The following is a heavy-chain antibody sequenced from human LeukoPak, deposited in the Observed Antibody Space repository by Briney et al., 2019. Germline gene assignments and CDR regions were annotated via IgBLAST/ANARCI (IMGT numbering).Heavy chain of an antibody. CDR2: ISYDGSNK. V-gene: IGHV3-30-3*01. Sequence: LPGRSLRLSCAASGFTFSSYAMHWVRQAPGKGLEWVAVISYDGSNKYYADSVKGRFTISRDNSKNTLYLQMNSLRAEDTAVYYCAKEYNNRPDYFDCWGQGTLVTVSS. CDR3: AKEYNNRPDYFDC. D-gene: IGHD1-14*01. J-gene: IGHJ4*02. CDR1: GFTFSSYA.